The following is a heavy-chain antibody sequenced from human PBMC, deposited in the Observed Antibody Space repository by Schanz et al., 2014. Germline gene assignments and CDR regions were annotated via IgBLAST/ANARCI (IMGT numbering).Heavy chain of an antibody. CDR3: ARAQGVIRLYYGVDV. CDR2: IRDDGADK. D-gene: IGHD3-10*01. CDR1: GFGFDDYA. Sequence: EVQLVESGGGVVRPGGSLRLSCAASGFGFDDYAMSWVRQAPGKGLEWVANIRDDGADKYYLDSVRGRFTISRDNTKNFLHLEMNNLRAEDTAVYYCARAQGVIRLYYGVDVWGQGTTVTVSS. J-gene: IGHJ6*02. V-gene: IGHV3-20*04.